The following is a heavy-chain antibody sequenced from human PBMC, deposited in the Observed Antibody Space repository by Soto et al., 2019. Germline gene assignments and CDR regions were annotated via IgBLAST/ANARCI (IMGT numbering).Heavy chain of an antibody. Sequence: EVQLVESGGGLVQPGGSLRLSCAASGFAFDRYSFNWVRQAPGKGLAWLVYISHSGNTIYYADPVRGRFTISRDNAKNSLYLQLSSLRDEDTAVYYCARQDDNIDYYLGYGLDFWLQGTTVTVSS. CDR2: ISHSGNTI. D-gene: IGHD3-22*01. CDR1: GFAFDRYS. V-gene: IGHV3-48*02. CDR3: ARQDDNIDYYLGYGLDF. J-gene: IGHJ6*02.